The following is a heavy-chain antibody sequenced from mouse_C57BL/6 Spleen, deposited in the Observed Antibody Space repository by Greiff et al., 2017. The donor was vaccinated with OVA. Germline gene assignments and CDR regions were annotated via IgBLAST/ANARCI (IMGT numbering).Heavy chain of an antibody. J-gene: IGHJ4*01. CDR3: ARGGGDPYAMDY. V-gene: IGHV1-72*01. D-gene: IGHD2-13*01. CDR2: IDPTSGGT. Sequence: VQLQQSGAELVKPGASVKLSCKASGYTFTSYWMHWVKQRPGRGLAWIGRIDPTSGGTKYNEKFKSKATLTVDKPSSTAYMPLSSLPSDDSAVYYCARGGGDPYAMDYWGPGTSVTVSS. CDR1: GYTFTSYW.